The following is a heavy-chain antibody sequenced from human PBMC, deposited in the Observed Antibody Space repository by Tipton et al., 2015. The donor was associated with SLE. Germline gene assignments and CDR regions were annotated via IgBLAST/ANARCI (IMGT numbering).Heavy chain of an antibody. D-gene: IGHD6-13*01. CDR2: MFSSGDT. V-gene: IGHV4-4*07. CDR3: ARENVAADGALDV. Sequence: GLVKPSETLSLTCAVYGGSFETYYWTWIRQPAGKGLEWIGRMFSSGDTNYNPSLKSRLTMSVDTSKNQFSLTVNSVTAADTAVYYCARENVAADGALDVWGQGTLVTVS. J-gene: IGHJ3*01. CDR1: GGSFETYY.